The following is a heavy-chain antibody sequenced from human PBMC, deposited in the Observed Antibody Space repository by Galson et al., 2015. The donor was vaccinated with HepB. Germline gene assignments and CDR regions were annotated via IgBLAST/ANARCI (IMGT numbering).Heavy chain of an antibody. V-gene: IGHV3-15*01. J-gene: IGHJ3*02. D-gene: IGHD2-2*01. CDR2: IKSKPDGGTT. Sequence: SLRLSCAASGFTFNYAWMTWVRQAPGKGLEWVGHIKSKPDGGTTDYAATVKGRFIISRDDSGNMLHLQMNSLKSEDTAVYYCATESVVPGVYDIFDIWGQGTMVTVSS. CDR3: ATESVVPGVYDIFDI. CDR1: GFTFNYAW.